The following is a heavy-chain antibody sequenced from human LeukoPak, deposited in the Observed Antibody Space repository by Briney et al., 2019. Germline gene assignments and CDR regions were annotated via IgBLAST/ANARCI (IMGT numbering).Heavy chain of an antibody. CDR1: GFTSSSYW. CDR2: INNDGTYT. D-gene: IGHD3-10*01. CDR3: ARVSSGSDYMDV. V-gene: IGHV3-74*01. Sequence: PGGSLRLSCAVSGFTSSSYWMHWVRQAPGKGLVWVSRINNDGTYTVYADSVKGRFTISRDNAKNSLYLQMNSLRAEDTAVYYCARVSSGSDYMDVWGKGTTVTVSS. J-gene: IGHJ6*03.